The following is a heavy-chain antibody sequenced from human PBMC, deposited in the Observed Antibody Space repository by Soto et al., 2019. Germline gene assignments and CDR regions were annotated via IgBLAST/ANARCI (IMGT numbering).Heavy chain of an antibody. Sequence: QVQLVQSGAEVKKPGASVKVSCKASGYTFTSYAMHWVRQAPGQRLEWMGWINAGNGNTKYSQKFQGRVTITRDTSASTAYLGLRSLRYADTAVYYCARDVGPTGDWGQGTLVTVSS. D-gene: IGHD1-26*01. CDR2: INAGNGNT. CDR1: GYTFTSYA. J-gene: IGHJ4*02. CDR3: ARDVGPTGD. V-gene: IGHV1-3*01.